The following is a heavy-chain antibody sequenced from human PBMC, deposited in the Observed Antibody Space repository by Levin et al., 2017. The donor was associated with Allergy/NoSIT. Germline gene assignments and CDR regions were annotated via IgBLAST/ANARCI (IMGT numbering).Heavy chain of an antibody. CDR3: AKDPSDDGDYYYGMDV. D-gene: IGHD3-16*01. CDR1: GFTFSSYA. J-gene: IGHJ6*02. CDR2: ISGSGGST. V-gene: IGHV3-23*01. Sequence: GESLKISCAASGFTFSSYAMSWVRQAPGKGLEWVSAISGSGGSTYYADSVKGRFTISRDNSKNTLYLQMNSLRAEDTAVYYCAKDPSDDGDYYYGMDVWGQGTTVTVSS.